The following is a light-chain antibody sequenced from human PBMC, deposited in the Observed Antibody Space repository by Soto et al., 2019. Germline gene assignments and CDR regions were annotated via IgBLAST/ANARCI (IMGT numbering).Light chain of an antibody. J-gene: IGLJ1*01. V-gene: IGLV2-14*01. CDR2: EVS. CDR3: SSYTSSSTPYV. CDR1: SSDVGGYNY. Sequence: QSVRTQPASVSGSPGQSITISCTGTSSDVGGYNYVSWYQQHPGKAPKLMIYEVSNRPSGVSNRFSGSKSGNTASLTISGLQAEDEADYYCSSYTSSSTPYVFGTGTKV.